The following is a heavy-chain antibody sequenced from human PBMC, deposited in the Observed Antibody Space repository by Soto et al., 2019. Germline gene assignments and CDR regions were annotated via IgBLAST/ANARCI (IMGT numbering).Heavy chain of an antibody. J-gene: IGHJ5*02. V-gene: IGHV4-59*01. CDR3: ALLWFGELSQSLWFDP. Sequence: SETLSLTCTVSGGSIRSYCWTWIRQPPGEGLEWIGCICNSGTTNYNPSLKRRVTLSVDTSNHQFSLKLSSVTAADTAVYYCALLWFGELSQSLWFDPWGQGTLVTVSS. D-gene: IGHD3-10*01. CDR1: GGSIRSYC. CDR2: ICNSGTT.